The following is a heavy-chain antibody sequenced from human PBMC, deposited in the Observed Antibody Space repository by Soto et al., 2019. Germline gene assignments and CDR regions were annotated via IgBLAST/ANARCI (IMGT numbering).Heavy chain of an antibody. Sequence: GGSLRLSCTASGCTIGDYAMSWFRQAPGKGLEWVGFIRSKAYGGTTEYAASVKGRFTISRDDSKSIAYLQMNSLKTEDTAVYYCTRDRKSSSWSGAFDIWGQGTMVTVSS. J-gene: IGHJ3*02. CDR1: GCTIGDYA. V-gene: IGHV3-49*03. D-gene: IGHD6-13*01. CDR2: IRSKAYGGTT. CDR3: TRDRKSSSWSGAFDI.